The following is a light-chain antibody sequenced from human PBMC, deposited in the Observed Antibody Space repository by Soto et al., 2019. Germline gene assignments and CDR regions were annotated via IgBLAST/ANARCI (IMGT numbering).Light chain of an antibody. Sequence: IVLTQSPSTLSVSTGERATLSCRASQSVSSSYLAWYQQKPGQAPRLLIYGASSRATGIPDRFSGSGSGTDFTLTISRLEPEDFAVYYCQQYGSSTGITFGQGTRLEIK. CDR1: QSVSSSY. CDR2: GAS. J-gene: IGKJ5*01. V-gene: IGKV3-20*01. CDR3: QQYGSSTGIT.